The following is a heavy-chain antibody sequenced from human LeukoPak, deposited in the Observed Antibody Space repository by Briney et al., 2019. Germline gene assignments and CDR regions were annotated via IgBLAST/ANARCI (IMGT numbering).Heavy chain of an antibody. CDR2: ITSSGSYI. D-gene: IGHD6-19*01. CDR1: GFTFSSYN. V-gene: IGHV3-21*04. Sequence: GGSLRLSCAASGFTFSSYNMNWVRQAPGTGLEWLSSITSSGSYIYYADSVKGRFTISRDNAKNSLYLQMNSLRAEDTAVYYCARPTIAVAGTSAFDIWGQGTMVTVSS. CDR3: ARPTIAVAGTSAFDI. J-gene: IGHJ3*02.